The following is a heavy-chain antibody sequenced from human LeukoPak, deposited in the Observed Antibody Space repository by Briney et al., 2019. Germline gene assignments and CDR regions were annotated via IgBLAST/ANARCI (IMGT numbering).Heavy chain of an antibody. CDR2: IYYSGST. V-gene: IGHV4-59*08. J-gene: IGHJ4*02. CDR3: ARLDFDYYGSGVLDY. CDR1: GGSISSYY. Sequence: PSETLSLTCTVSGGSISSYYWSWIRQPPGKGLEWIGYIYYSGSTNYNPSLKSRVTISVDTSKNQFSLKLSSVTAADTAVYYCARLDFDYYGSGVLDYWGQGTLVTVSS. D-gene: IGHD3-10*01.